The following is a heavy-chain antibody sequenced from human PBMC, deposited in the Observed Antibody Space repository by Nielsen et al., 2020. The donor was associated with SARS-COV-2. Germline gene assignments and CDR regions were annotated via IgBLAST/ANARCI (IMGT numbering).Heavy chain of an antibody. J-gene: IGHJ4*02. CDR1: GFTFSSYW. Sequence: GGSLRLSCAASGFTFSSYWMSCVRQAPGKGLEWVANIKQDGSEKYYVDSVKGRFTTSRDNGKNSLYLQMNSLRAEDTAVYYCARGRAAAGYFDYWGQGTLVTVSS. V-gene: IGHV3-7*01. D-gene: IGHD6-13*01. CDR2: IKQDGSEK. CDR3: ARGRAAAGYFDY.